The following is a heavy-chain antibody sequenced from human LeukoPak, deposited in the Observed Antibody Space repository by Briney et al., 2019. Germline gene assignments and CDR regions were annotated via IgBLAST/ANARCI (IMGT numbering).Heavy chain of an antibody. CDR2: IYSSGST. D-gene: IGHD1-26*01. V-gene: IGHV3-53*01. J-gene: IGHJ4*02. CDR3: ARAIVGTTTRIVEVWDY. CDR1: GFTVSSHY. Sequence: GGSLRLSCAASGFTVSSHYMSWVRQAPGKGLEWVSVIYSSGSTYYSDSVKGRFTISRDNSKNMLYLQMNSLRAEDTAVYCCARAIVGTTTRIVEVWDYWGQGTLVTVSS.